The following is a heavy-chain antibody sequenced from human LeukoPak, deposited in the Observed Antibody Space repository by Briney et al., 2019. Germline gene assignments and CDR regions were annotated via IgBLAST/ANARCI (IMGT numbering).Heavy chain of an antibody. Sequence: ASVKVSCKASGYTFTSYDINWVRQATGQGLEWMGWMNPNSGNTGYAQKFQGRVTMTRDTSTSTVYMELSGLTSEDPAVYYCAREFGYGSAQSKSFDYWGQGTLVTVSS. CDR3: AREFGYGSAQSKSFDY. CDR1: GYTFTSYD. J-gene: IGHJ4*02. D-gene: IGHD6-25*01. V-gene: IGHV1-8*02. CDR2: MNPNSGNT.